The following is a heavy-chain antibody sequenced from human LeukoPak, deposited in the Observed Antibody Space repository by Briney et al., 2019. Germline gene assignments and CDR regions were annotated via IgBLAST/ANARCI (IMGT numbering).Heavy chain of an antibody. Sequence: GASVKVSCKASGYTFTGYYMHWVRQAPGQGLEWMGWINPNTGGTNYAQKFQGRVTMTRDTSISTAYMELSRLRSDDTAVYYCASLTMARGVPIVGYWGQGTLVTVSS. J-gene: IGHJ4*02. CDR2: INPNTGGT. V-gene: IGHV1-2*02. CDR1: GYTFTGYY. CDR3: ASLTMARGVPIVGY. D-gene: IGHD3-10*01.